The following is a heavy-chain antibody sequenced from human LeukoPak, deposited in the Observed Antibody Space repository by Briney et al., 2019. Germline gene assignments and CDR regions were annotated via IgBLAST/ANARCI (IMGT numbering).Heavy chain of an antibody. CDR2: IKQDGSEK. V-gene: IGHV3-7*01. Sequence: GGSLRLSCAASTFMFSNYWMSWVRQAPGKGLEWVANIKQDGSEKYYVESVKGRFTISRDNAKNSLYLQMNSLRAEDTAVYYCAVLAAAVHDAFDIWGQGTMVTVSS. D-gene: IGHD6-13*01. CDR3: AVLAAAVHDAFDI. CDR1: TFMFSNYW. J-gene: IGHJ3*02.